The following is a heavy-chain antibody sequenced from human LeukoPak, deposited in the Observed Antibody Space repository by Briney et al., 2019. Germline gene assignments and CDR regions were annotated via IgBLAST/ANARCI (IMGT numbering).Heavy chain of an antibody. CDR3: AKGIGSGSYYPGDY. CDR1: GFTFSSYA. Sequence: GGSLRLSCAASGFTFSSYAMSWVRQAPGKGLGWVSAISGSGGTTYYADSVKGRFTISRDNSKNTLYLQMNSLRAEDAAVYYCAKGIGSGSYYPGDYWGQGTLVTVSS. CDR2: ISGSGGTT. V-gene: IGHV3-23*01. D-gene: IGHD3-10*01. J-gene: IGHJ4*02.